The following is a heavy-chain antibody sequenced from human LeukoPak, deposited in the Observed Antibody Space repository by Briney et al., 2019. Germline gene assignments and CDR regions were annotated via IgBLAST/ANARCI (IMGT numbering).Heavy chain of an antibody. V-gene: IGHV3-23*01. D-gene: IGHD3-10*01. Sequence: GGPLRLSCAASGFTFSTYAMSWVRQAPGKGLEWVSAISGSGDSTYYADSVKGRFTISRDNSKNTLFLQMNSLRVEDTAVYYCAAEGLVWFGELSYRGQGTLVTVSS. J-gene: IGHJ4*02. CDR3: AAEGLVWFGELSY. CDR1: GFTFSTYA. CDR2: ISGSGDST.